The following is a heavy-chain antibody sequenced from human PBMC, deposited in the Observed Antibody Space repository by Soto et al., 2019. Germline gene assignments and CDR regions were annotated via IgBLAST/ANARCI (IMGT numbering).Heavy chain of an antibody. CDR2: IRGKGDGGAT. Sequence: EVQLVESGGGLVKPGGSLRLSCEASGLTFSNAEMTWVRQAPGKGLEWVGRIRGKGDGGATDYAAPVKYRFIILRDDSENMVYLQMNSLKTEDTAVYYCTTSGGGSGWSFWGQGTLVTVSS. CDR3: TTSGGGSGWSF. D-gene: IGHD6-19*01. V-gene: IGHV3-15*07. CDR1: GLTFSNAE. J-gene: IGHJ4*02.